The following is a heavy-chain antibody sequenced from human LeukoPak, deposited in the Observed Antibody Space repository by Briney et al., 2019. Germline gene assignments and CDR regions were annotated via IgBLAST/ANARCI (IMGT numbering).Heavy chain of an antibody. CDR2: IYYSGST. V-gene: IGHV4-59*01. J-gene: IGHJ6*03. CDR3: AREKQWLEPYYYYYMDV. Sequence: SETLSLTCTVSGGSISSYYWSWLRQPPGKGLEWIGYIYYSGSTNYNPSLKSRVTISVDTSKSQFSLKLSSVTAADTAVYYCAREKQWLEPYYYYYMDVWGKGTTVTVSS. D-gene: IGHD6-19*01. CDR1: GGSISSYY.